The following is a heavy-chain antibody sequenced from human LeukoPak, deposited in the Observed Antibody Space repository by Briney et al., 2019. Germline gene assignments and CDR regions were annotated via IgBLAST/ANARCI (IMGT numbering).Heavy chain of an antibody. Sequence: GGSLRLSCAASGFTFSSYGMSWVRQAPGKGLEWVPATSGSGGSTYYADSVKGRFTISRDNSKNTLYLQMNSLRAEDTAVYYCAKDGLTGSYNWFDPWGQGTLVTVSS. J-gene: IGHJ5*02. D-gene: IGHD3-9*01. CDR3: AKDGLTGSYNWFDP. CDR1: GFTFSSYG. CDR2: TSGSGGST. V-gene: IGHV3-23*01.